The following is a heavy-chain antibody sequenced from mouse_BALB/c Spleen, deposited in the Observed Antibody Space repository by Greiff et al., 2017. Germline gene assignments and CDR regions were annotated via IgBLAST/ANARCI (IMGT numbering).Heavy chain of an antibody. J-gene: IGHJ4*01. CDR2: ISYSGST. D-gene: IGHD2-1*01. CDR3: ARWNGNFYYAMDY. CDR1: GDSITSGY. Sequence: EVKLVESGPSLVKPSQTLSLTCSVTGDSITSGYWNWIRKFPGNKLEYMGYISYSGSTYYNPSLKSRISIIRDTSKNQYYLQLNSVTTEDTATYYCARWNGNFYYAMDYWGQGTSVTVSA. V-gene: IGHV3-8*02.